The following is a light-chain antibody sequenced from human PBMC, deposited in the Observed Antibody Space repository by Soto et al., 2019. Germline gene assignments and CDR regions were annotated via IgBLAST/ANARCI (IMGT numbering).Light chain of an antibody. CDR3: LLSYIDSRPVV. CDR1: TGAVTSGHY. CDR2: DTS. J-gene: IGLJ2*01. V-gene: IGLV7-46*01. Sequence: QTVVTQEPSLTVSPGGTVTLTCGSSTGAVTSGHYPYWFQQKPGQAPRTLIYDTSNKHSWTPARFSGSLLGGKAALTLSGAQPEDEAEYYCLLSYIDSRPVVFGGGIKLTVL.